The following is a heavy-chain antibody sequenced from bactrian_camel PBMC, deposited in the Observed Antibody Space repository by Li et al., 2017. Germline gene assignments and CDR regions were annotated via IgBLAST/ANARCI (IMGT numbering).Heavy chain of an antibody. D-gene: IGHD6*01. CDR1: GYTFRPNC. J-gene: IGHJ4*01. V-gene: IGHV3S1*01. CDR2: IYTGDNST. Sequence: QVQLVESGGGSVQSGGSLRHSCAVSGYTFRPNCMGWFRQAPGKEREGVAAIYTGDNSTYYADSVKGRCTIARDNTKNTVYLQMISLESEDTALYYCAAGPWYTDEYKYWGQGTQVTVS. CDR3: AAGPWYTDEYKY.